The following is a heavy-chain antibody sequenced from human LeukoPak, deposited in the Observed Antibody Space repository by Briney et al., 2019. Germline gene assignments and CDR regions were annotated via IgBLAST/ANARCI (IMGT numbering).Heavy chain of an antibody. CDR2: MNPNTGRT. Sequence: VKVSCKASRYTFTSYDINWVREAAGQRLEWMGWMNPNTGRTGFAQKFQGRLTMTRDASISTAYMELSSLRSDDTAVYYCARLSQTPDYYSNGGYYYLGYWGQGTPVTVSS. J-gene: IGHJ4*02. V-gene: IGHV1-8*01. CDR1: RYTFTSYD. D-gene: IGHD3-22*01. CDR3: ARLSQTPDYYSNGGYYYLGY.